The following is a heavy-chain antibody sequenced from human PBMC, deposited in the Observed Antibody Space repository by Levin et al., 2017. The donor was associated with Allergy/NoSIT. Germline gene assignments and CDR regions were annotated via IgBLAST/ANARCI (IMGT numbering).Heavy chain of an antibody. CDR1: GFSFSTYR. CDR3: ARDLSCVTTGCLDAEYFQD. V-gene: IGHV3-48*02. D-gene: IGHD3-22*01. CDR2: ISSSSSTI. Sequence: SCVASGFSFSTYRMNWVRQAPGKGLEWVSYISSSSSTIHYADSVKGRFTISRDNAKNSLYLQMNSLRDEDTAVYYCARDLSCVTTGCLDAEYFQDWGQGALVTVSS. J-gene: IGHJ1*01.